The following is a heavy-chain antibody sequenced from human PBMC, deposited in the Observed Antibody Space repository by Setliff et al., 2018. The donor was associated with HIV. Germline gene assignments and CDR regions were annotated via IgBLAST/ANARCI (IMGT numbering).Heavy chain of an antibody. V-gene: IGHV1-3*01. Sequence: ASVMVSCKASGYTFTSYAMHWVRQAPGQRLEWMGWINAGNGNTKYSQKFQGRVTITRDTSASTAYMELSSLRSEDTAVYYCASPSITMVRGVMRSAFDIWGQGTMVTVS. D-gene: IGHD3-10*01. J-gene: IGHJ3*02. CDR1: GYTFTSYA. CDR2: INAGNGNT. CDR3: ASPSITMVRGVMRSAFDI.